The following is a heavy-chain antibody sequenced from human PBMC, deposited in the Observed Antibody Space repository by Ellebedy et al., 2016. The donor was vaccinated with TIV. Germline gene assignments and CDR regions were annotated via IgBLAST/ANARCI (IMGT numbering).Heavy chain of an antibody. CDR1: GFTFSGYN. V-gene: IGHV3-48*04. CDR2: ISSSSRTI. CDR3: ARAIATSGPGWGRASDF. J-gene: IGHJ3*01. Sequence: GGSLRLSCAASGFTFSGYNMNWVRQTPGKGLEWASYISSSSRTIYYADSLKGRFTISRDNAKNSLFLQMDSLRAEDTAVYYCARAIATSGPGWGRASDFWGQGTMVTVSS. D-gene: IGHD6-13*01.